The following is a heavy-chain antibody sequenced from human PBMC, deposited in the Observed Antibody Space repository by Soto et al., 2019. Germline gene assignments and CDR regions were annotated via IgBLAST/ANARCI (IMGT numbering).Heavy chain of an antibody. D-gene: IGHD3-10*01. CDR2: TIPVIHMA. J-gene: IGHJ4*02. CDR3: SRSTPGAYVDL. Sequence: HVQLVQSGAEVKNPGSSVKVSCNAPGGTFSGYVLSWVRQATGQRREWMGTTIPVIHMANYAEKFQGRVTSTADTSTSVTYMQLSRRESAAPAVYYCSRSTPGAYVDLWGQGNQVTVSS. V-gene: IGHV1-69*02. CDR1: GGTFSGYV.